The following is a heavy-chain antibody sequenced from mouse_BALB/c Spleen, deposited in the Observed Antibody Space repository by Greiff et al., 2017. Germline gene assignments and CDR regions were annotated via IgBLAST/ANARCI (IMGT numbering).Heavy chain of an antibody. CDR2: IWTGGGT. D-gene: IGHD2-14*01. CDR1: GFSLTSYD. V-gene: IGHV2-9-2*01. Sequence: VKLQESGPGLVAPSQSLSITCTVSGFSLTSYDISWIRQPPGKGLEWLGVIWTGGGTNYNSAFMSRLSISTDNSNSQVFLKMNSLQTDDTAIYCCVGFYRYERDWGQGTLVTVSA. J-gene: IGHJ3*01. CDR3: VGFYRYERD.